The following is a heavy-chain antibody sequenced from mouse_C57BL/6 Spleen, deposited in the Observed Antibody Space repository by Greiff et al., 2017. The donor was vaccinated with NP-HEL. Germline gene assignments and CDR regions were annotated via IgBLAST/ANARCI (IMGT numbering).Heavy chain of an antibody. Sequence: EVQLQQSGPELVKPGASVKISCKASGYTFTDYYMNWVKQSHGKSLEWIGDINPNNGGTSYNQKFKGKATLTVDKSSSTAYMELRSLTSEDSAVYYCARRGRWLPLFDYWGQGTTLTVSS. J-gene: IGHJ2*01. CDR2: INPNNGGT. CDR3: ARRGRWLPLFDY. V-gene: IGHV1-26*01. CDR1: GYTFTDYY. D-gene: IGHD2-3*01.